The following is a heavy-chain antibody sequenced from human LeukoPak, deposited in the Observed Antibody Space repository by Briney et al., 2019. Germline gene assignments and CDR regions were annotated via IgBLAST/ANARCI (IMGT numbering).Heavy chain of an antibody. V-gene: IGHV3-20*04. D-gene: IGHD3-10*01. Sequence: GGSLRLSRAASGFTFDDYGMTWVRQAPGKGLEWVSGINWNGVSTGYVDSVKGRFTISRDNAKNSLYLQMNSLRAEDTALYYCARSPRIIIVRGLISYYYYMDVWGKGTTVTVSS. CDR1: GFTFDDYG. CDR2: INWNGVST. CDR3: ARSPRIIIVRGLISYYYYMDV. J-gene: IGHJ6*03.